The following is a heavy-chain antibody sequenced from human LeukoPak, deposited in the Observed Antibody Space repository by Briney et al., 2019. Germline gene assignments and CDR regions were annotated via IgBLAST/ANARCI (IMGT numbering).Heavy chain of an antibody. D-gene: IGHD6-13*01. CDR3: ARGYHDSSRWLDI. Sequence: PGGSLRLSCAASGFTFSSYAMSWVRQAPGKGLEWVSAISGSGGSTYYADSVKGRFTISRDNAKNSLYLQMNSLRAEDTAVYYCARGYHDSSRWLDIWGQGTMVTVSS. J-gene: IGHJ3*02. V-gene: IGHV3-23*01. CDR1: GFTFSSYA. CDR2: ISGSGGST.